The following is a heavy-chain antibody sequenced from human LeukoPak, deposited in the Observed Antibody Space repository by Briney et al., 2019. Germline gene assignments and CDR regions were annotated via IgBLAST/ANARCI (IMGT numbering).Heavy chain of an antibody. CDR2: IRYDGSNK. V-gene: IGHV3-30*02. J-gene: IGHJ4*02. CDR3: AKVRCSSTSCCTSDY. D-gene: IGHD2-2*01. CDR1: GFTFSSYG. Sequence: PGGSLRLSCAASGFTFSSYGMHWVRQAPGKGLEWVAFIRYDGSNKYYADSVEGRFTISRDNSKNTLYLQMNSLRAEDTAVYYCAKVRCSSTSCCTSDYWGQGTLVTVSS.